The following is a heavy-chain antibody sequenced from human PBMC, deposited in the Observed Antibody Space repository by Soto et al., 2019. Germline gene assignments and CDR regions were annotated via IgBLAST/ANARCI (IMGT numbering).Heavy chain of an antibody. J-gene: IGHJ4*02. D-gene: IGHD3-10*01. CDR1: GGSISSYY. CDR2: IYYSGST. CDR3: AISMVRGVFDY. Sequence: SLTCTVSGGSISSYYWSWIRQPPGKGLEWIGYIYYSGSTNYNPSLKSRVTISVDTSKNQFSLKLSSVTAADTAVYYCAISMVRGVFDYWGQGTLVTVSS. V-gene: IGHV4-59*01.